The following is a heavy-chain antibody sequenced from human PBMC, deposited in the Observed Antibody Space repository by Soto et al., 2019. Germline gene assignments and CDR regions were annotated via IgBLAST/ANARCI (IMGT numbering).Heavy chain of an antibody. J-gene: IGHJ4*02. CDR3: ARWEQPLFDY. CDR1: GFTVSAYT. D-gene: IGHD1-26*01. V-gene: IGHV3-30-3*01. CDR2: ISSDGNHK. Sequence: QVQLVESGGGVVQPGRSLRLSCAASGFTVSAYTMHWVRQAPGKGLEWVAVISSDGNHKYYTDSVKGLFTISRDTSTNTLYLQMNSLRAEDTAVYYCARWEQPLFDYWGQGTLVTVSS.